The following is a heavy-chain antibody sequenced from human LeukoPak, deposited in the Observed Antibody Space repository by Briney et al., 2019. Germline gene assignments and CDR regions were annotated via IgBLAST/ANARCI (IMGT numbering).Heavy chain of an antibody. Sequence: GGALRLSCEVTGFMFSTYAMDWVRQAPGKGLEWVSAISGSGGSTYYADSVKGRFTISRDNSKNTLYLQMNSLRAEDTAVYYCALDQEYQLPRDDYWGQGTLVTVSS. CDR3: ALDQEYQLPRDDY. CDR2: ISGSGGST. CDR1: GFMFSTYA. D-gene: IGHD2-2*01. V-gene: IGHV3-23*01. J-gene: IGHJ4*02.